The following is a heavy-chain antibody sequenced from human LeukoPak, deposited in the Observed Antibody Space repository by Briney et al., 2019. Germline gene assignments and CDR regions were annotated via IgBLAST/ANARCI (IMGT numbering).Heavy chain of an antibody. CDR1: GFTFSSYW. D-gene: IGHD2-2*01. J-gene: IGHJ4*02. CDR3: ARALDSSSSRYQAFEY. CDR2: IKQDESEK. V-gene: IGHV3-7*01. Sequence: XCAXSGFTFSSYWMSWVRQAPGKGLGWVANIKQDESEKYYVDSVKGRFTISRDNAKNSLYLQMNNLRAEDTAVYYCARALDSSSSRYQAFEYWGQGTLVTVSS.